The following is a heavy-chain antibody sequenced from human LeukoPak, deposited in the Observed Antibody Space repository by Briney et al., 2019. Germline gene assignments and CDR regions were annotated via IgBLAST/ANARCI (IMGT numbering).Heavy chain of an antibody. J-gene: IGHJ4*02. V-gene: IGHV1-18*01. Sequence: ASVKVSCKASGYTFTSYGISWVRQAPGQGLEWMGWISAYNGNTNYAQKLQGRVTMTTDTSTGTAYMELRSLRSDDTAVYYCARDRPYSGYVGKFDYWGQGTLVTVSS. CDR2: ISAYNGNT. CDR1: GYTFTSYG. CDR3: ARDRPYSGYVGKFDY. D-gene: IGHD5-12*01.